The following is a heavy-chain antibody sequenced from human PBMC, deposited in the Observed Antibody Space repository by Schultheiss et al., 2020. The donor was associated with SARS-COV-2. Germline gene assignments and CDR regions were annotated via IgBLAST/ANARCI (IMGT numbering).Heavy chain of an antibody. V-gene: IGHV4-30-2*01. J-gene: IGHJ4*02. Sequence: SETLSLTCAVSGGSISSGGYSWSWIRQPPGKGLEWIGYIYHSGSTYYNPSLKSRVTISVDRSKNQFSLKLSSVTAADTAVYYCARGLFLREAEAAGDYWGQGTLVTVSS. CDR3: ARGLFLREAEAAGDY. CDR1: GGSISSGGYS. CDR2: IYHSGST. D-gene: IGHD3-16*01.